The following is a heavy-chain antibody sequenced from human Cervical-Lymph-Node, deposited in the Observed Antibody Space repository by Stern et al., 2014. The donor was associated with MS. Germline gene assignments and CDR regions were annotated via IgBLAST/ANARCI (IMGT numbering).Heavy chain of an antibody. V-gene: IGHV5-51*03. CDR1: GYSFSNNW. CDR3: ARGRGIALRPDY. CDR2: ISPGDSES. Sequence: EVQLVESGAEFKKPGASLRISCKGSGYSFSNNWIDWVRQTPGKGLEWLGIISPGDSESSFSPSFHGQVSISTGKSINTAYRQWSSLKASDTAMYYCARGRGIALRPDYWGQGTLVTVSS. D-gene: IGHD6-13*01. J-gene: IGHJ4*02.